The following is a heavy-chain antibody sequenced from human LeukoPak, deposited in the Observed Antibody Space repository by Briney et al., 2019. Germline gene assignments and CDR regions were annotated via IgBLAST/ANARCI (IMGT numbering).Heavy chain of an antibody. CDR3: ARGGSSSPYYFDY. V-gene: IGHV4-31*03. J-gene: IGHJ4*02. CDR2: IYYSGST. D-gene: IGHD1-26*01. Sequence: SETLSLTCTVSGGSISSGGYYWSWIRQHPGKGLEWIGYIYYSGSTYYNPSLKSRVTISVDTSKNHFSLKLSSVTAADTAVYYCARGGSSSPYYFDYWGQGTLVTVSS. CDR1: GGSISSGGYY.